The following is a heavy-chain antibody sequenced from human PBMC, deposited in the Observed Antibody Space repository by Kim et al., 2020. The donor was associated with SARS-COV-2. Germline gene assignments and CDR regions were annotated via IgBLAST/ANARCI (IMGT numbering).Heavy chain of an antibody. J-gene: IGHJ4*02. Sequence: GGSLRLSCAASGFTFSNAWMSWVRQAPGKGLEWVGRIKSKTDGGTTDYAAPVKGRFTISRDDSKNTLYLQMNSLKTEDTAVYYCTTDWGLGYYDSSGYYYDACFDYWGQGTLVTVSS. V-gene: IGHV3-15*01. CDR2: IKSKTDGGTT. D-gene: IGHD3-22*01. CDR3: TTDWGLGYYDSSGYYYDACFDY. CDR1: GFTFSNAW.